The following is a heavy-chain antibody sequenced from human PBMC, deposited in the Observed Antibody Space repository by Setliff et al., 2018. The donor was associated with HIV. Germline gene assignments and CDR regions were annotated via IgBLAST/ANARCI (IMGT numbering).Heavy chain of an antibody. V-gene: IGHV4-4*09. CDR3: ARHPPHDSTWPYYYYGMDV. CDR2: IYATGST. CDR1: GGSINSYY. Sequence: PSETLSLTCTVSGGSINSYYWSWIRQPPGKGLEWSGYIYATGSTNYNPSLKGRVTVSVDTAKNQFSLRLSSVTAADTAVYYCARHPPHDSTWPYYYYGMDVWGQGTTVTVSS. J-gene: IGHJ6*02. D-gene: IGHD6-13*01.